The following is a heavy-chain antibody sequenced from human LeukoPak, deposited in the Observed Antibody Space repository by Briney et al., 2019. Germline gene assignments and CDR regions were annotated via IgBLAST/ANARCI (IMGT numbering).Heavy chain of an antibody. CDR3: ARDKSSGWYYHYYYYMDV. Sequence: PSETLSLTCTVSGYSISSGYYWGWIRQPPGKGLEWIGSIYHSGSTYYNPSLKSRVTISVDTSKNQFSLKLSSVTAADTAVYYCARDKSSGWYYHYYYYMDVWGKGTTVTVSS. V-gene: IGHV4-38-2*02. D-gene: IGHD6-19*01. J-gene: IGHJ6*03. CDR1: GYSISSGYY. CDR2: IYHSGST.